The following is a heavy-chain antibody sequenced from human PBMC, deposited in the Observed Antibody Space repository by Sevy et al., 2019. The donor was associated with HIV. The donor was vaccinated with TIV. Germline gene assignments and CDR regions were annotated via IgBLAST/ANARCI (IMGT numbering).Heavy chain of an antibody. D-gene: IGHD3-22*01. J-gene: IGHJ3*02. V-gene: IGHV3-23*01. Sequence: GGSLRLSCAASGLTFTSYAMNWVRQAPGKGLEWVSTLSGSGGSTYYGDSVKGRFTISRDNSKNTLYLQMSSLRAEDTAVYYCAKDRYEGSGYYPEGAFDIWGQGTKVTVSS. CDR1: GLTFTSYA. CDR2: LSGSGGST. CDR3: AKDRYEGSGYYPEGAFDI.